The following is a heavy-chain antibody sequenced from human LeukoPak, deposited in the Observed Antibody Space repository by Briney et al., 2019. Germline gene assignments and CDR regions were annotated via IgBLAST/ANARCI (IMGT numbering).Heavy chain of an antibody. V-gene: IGHV3-23*01. Sequence: GGSLRLSCAASGFTFYTYAMNWVRQAPGKGLEWVAAISGSGGTTYYADSVKGRFTISRDNSKNTVYLQLSSLRAEDTAVYYCAKDPSDFLVDCWGQGTLVTVSS. CDR3: AKDPSDFLVDC. J-gene: IGHJ4*02. D-gene: IGHD2-21*02. CDR2: ISGSGGTT. CDR1: GFTFYTYA.